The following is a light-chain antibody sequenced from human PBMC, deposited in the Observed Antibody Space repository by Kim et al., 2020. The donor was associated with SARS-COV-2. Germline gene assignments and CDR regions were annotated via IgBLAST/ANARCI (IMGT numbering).Light chain of an antibody. CDR3: QVWDSSSDLVV. J-gene: IGLJ2*01. Sequence: APGKTARITCGGNNIGSKSVLWYQQKPGQAPGLVIYYDSDRPSGIPERFSGSNSGNTATLTISRVEAGDEADYYCQVWDSSSDLVVFGGGTKLTVL. V-gene: IGLV3-21*04. CDR2: YDS. CDR1: NIGSKS.